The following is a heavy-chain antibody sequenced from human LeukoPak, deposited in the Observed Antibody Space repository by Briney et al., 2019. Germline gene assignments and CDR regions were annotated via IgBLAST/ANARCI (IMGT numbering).Heavy chain of an antibody. CDR1: GFTFSSYA. J-gene: IGHJ4*02. CDR2: IWADGSDQ. D-gene: IGHD6-19*01. CDR3: ARDPPGSGWALDY. V-gene: IGHV3-33*08. Sequence: PGGSLRLSCAASGFTFSSYAMSWVRQAPGKGLDWVAFIWADGSDQEYADSVKGRFTISRDNSKKTMYLQMNSLRVEDMAVYYCARDPPGSGWALDYWGQGTLSPSPQ.